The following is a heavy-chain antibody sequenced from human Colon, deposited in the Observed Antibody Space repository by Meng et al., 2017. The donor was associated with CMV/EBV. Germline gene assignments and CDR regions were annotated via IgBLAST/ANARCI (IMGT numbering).Heavy chain of an antibody. Sequence: GGSLRLSCVASGFSFGSYAMTWVRQAPGKGLEWVSALSGSGSSTFYADSVKGRFTISRDNSKNTVYLQMNSLRAEDTAVYYCAKSDLATVLTPSPGALDIWGQGTMVTVSS. CDR3: AKSDLATVLTPSPGALDI. J-gene: IGHJ3*02. V-gene: IGHV3-23*01. CDR1: GFSFGSYA. CDR2: LSGSGSST. D-gene: IGHD4-23*01.